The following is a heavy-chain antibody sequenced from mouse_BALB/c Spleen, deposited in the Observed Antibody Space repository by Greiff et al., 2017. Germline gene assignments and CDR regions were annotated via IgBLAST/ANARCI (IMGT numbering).Heavy chain of an antibody. D-gene: IGHD2-1*01. Sequence: EVKLMESGGGLVQPGGSLKLSCAASGFDFSRYWMSWVRQAPGKGLEWIGEINPDSSTINYTPSLKDKFIISRDNAKNTLYLQMSKVRSEDTALYYCAREGGYGNYEGAMDYWGQGTSVTVSS. V-gene: IGHV4-1*02. J-gene: IGHJ4*01. CDR2: INPDSSTI. CDR1: GFDFSRYW. CDR3: AREGGYGNYEGAMDY.